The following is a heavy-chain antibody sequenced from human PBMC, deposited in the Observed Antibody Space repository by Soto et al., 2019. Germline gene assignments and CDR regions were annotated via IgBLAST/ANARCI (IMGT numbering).Heavy chain of an antibody. CDR3: AGGYCSAESCNLGEY. CDR1: GFALRSYS. CDR2: MNPDSGVT. D-gene: IGHD2-15*01. Sequence: VEACSKSSGFALRSYSRCWVQHETKQGLEWMGWMNPDSGVTGYAQMFQGRVTMTSDTSISTAYMELSSLEFEDTAIYYCAGGYCSAESCNLGEYWVQGALV. V-gene: IGHV1-8*01. J-gene: IGHJ4*02.